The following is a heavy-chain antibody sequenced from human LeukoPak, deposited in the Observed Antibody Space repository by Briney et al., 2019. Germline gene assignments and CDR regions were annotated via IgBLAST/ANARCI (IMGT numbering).Heavy chain of an antibody. CDR2: FSGSGGHT. J-gene: IGHJ3*01. Sequence: PGGSLRLSCAASGFTFITYSMNWVRQAPGKGLEWVSAFSGSGGHTYYADAVEGRFTISRDTSQNTLYLQMNSLRAEDTALYYCAKGRRTFIVVVIDAFDVWGQGTMVTVSS. CDR1: GFTFITYS. CDR3: AKGRRTFIVVVIDAFDV. D-gene: IGHD3-22*01. V-gene: IGHV3-23*01.